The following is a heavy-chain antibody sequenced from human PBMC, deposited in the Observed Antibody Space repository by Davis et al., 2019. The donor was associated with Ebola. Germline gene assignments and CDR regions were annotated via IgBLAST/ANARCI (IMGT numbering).Heavy chain of an antibody. CDR3: ASSSSSWFWYFDL. J-gene: IGHJ2*01. V-gene: IGHV4-39*07. CDR1: GGSISSSSYY. CDR2: IYYSGST. Sequence: SETLSLSCTVSGGSISSSSYYWGWIRQPPGKGLAWIGSIYYSGSTYYNPSLKSRVTISVDTSKNQFSLKLSSVTAADTAVYYCASSSSSWFWYFDLWGRGTLVTVSS. D-gene: IGHD6-13*01.